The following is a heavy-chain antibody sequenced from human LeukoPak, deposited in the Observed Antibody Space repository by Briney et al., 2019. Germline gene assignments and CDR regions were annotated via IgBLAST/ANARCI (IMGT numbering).Heavy chain of an antibody. J-gene: IGHJ5*02. CDR1: GFTFSSYA. CDR2: ISGSGGST. Sequence: PGGSLRLSCAASGFTFSSYAVSWVRQAPGKGLEGGSAISGSGGSTYYADSVKGRFPISRDNSKNTLYLQMNSLRAEDTAVYYCAKGLTYWFDPWGQGTLVTVSS. V-gene: IGHV3-23*01. CDR3: AKGLTYWFDP.